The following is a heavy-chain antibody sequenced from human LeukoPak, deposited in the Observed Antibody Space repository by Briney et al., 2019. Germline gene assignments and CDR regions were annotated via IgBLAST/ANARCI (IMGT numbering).Heavy chain of an antibody. V-gene: IGHV3-23*01. Sequence: GGSLRLSCAASGFTFSSYAMSWVRQAPGKGLEWVSTISDSGGSTYYADSVKGRFTNSRDNSKNTLYLQMNSLRAEDTAVYYCAGGRSHCSGGSCYPFFDYWGQGTLVTVSS. CDR1: GFTFSSYA. D-gene: IGHD2-15*01. CDR2: ISDSGGST. J-gene: IGHJ4*02. CDR3: AGGRSHCSGGSCYPFFDY.